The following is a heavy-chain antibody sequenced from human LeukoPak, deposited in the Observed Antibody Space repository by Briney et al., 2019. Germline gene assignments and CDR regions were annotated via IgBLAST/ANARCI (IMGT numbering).Heavy chain of an antibody. V-gene: IGHV3-74*01. CDR1: GFTFSIYW. J-gene: IGHJ6*03. CDR2: INSDGSST. D-gene: IGHD2-2*01. Sequence: GGSLRLSCAASGFTFSIYWMHWVRQAPGKGLVWVSRINSDGSSTSYADSVKGRFTISRDNAKNTLYLQMNSLRAEDTAVYYCARTPVPAAMGLDYYYYYMDVWGKGTTVTVSS. CDR3: ARTPVPAAMGLDYYYYYMDV.